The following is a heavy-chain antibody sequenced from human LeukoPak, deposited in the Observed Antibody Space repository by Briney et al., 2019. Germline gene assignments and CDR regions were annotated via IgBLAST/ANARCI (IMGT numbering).Heavy chain of an antibody. Sequence: GGSLRLSCAASGFTFSSYAMSWVRQAPGKGLEWVSVISGSGGSTYYADSEKGRFTISRDNSKNTLYLQMNSLRAEDTAVYYCAKDNRPYYDSSGYWVFQNWGQGTLVTVSS. V-gene: IGHV3-23*01. CDR3: AKDNRPYYDSSGYWVFQN. J-gene: IGHJ1*01. CDR1: GFTFSSYA. CDR2: ISGSGGST. D-gene: IGHD3-22*01.